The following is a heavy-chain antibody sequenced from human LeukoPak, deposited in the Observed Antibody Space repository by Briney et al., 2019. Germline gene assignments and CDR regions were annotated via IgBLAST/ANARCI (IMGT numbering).Heavy chain of an antibody. CDR3: ARDLIGY. CDR1: GFTFSSYA. V-gene: IGHV3-30*04. D-gene: IGHD3-16*01. J-gene: IGHJ4*02. Sequence: QSGGSLRLSCAASGFTFSSYAMHWVRQAPGKGLEWVAVISYDGSNKYYADSVKGRFTISRDNSKNTLYLQMNSLRAEDTAVYYCARDLIGYWGQGTLVTVSS. CDR2: ISYDGSNK.